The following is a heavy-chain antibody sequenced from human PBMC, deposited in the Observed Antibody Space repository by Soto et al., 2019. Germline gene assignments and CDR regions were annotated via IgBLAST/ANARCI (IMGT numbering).Heavy chain of an antibody. Sequence: GGSLRLSCDASGFTFSSYAMTWVRQAPGKGLEWVSAISGSGGTTYYADFVKGRFTISRDNSKNTLYLQMNSLRDEDAAVYYCAKDFIGTLADAFDIWGQGTMVTVSS. CDR3: AKDFIGTLADAFDI. D-gene: IGHD1-26*01. V-gene: IGHV3-23*01. CDR1: GFTFSSYA. CDR2: ISGSGGTT. J-gene: IGHJ3*02.